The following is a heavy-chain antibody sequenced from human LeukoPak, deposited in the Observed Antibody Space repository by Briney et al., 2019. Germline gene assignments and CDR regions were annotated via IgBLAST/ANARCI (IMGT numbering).Heavy chain of an antibody. J-gene: IGHJ4*02. CDR1: GGSFSGYY. V-gene: IGHV4-34*01. CDR2: INHSGST. Sequence: SETLSLTCAVYGGSFSGYYWSWIRQPPGKGLEWIGEINHSGSTNYNPSLKSRVTISVDTSKNQFSLKLSPVTAADTAVYYCARDVDAAMAFDYWGQGTLVTVSS. CDR3: ARDVDAAMAFDY. D-gene: IGHD5-18*01.